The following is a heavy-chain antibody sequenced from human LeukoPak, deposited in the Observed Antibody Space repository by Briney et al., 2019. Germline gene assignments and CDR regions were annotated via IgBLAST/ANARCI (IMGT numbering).Heavy chain of an antibody. V-gene: IGHV3-23*01. CDR2: ITGSGSGT. J-gene: IGHJ4*02. CDR1: GFTFSTYA. D-gene: IGHD3-10*01. Sequence: AGGSLRLSCAASGFTFSTYAMNWVRQAPGKGLEWVSFITGSGSGTYYTDSVKGRFTISRDNPRNTLYLQMNNLRADDTALYYCAKTRSNLRMSESDFWGQGTLVTVSS. CDR3: AKTRSNLRMSESDF.